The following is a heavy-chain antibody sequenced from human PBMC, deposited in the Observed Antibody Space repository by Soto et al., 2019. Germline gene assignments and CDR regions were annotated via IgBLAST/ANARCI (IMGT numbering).Heavy chain of an antibody. D-gene: IGHD2-21*02. CDR2: INPSGGST. Sequence: QVQLVQSGAEVKKPGASVKVSCKASGYTFTSYYMHWVRQAPGQGLEWMGIINPSGGSTSYVQKFPGRVTMARATSTSRGYMELSSLRSEDTAVYYCARDACCGGDCYGDIWGQGTMVTVSS. CDR3: ARDACCGGDCYGDI. V-gene: IGHV1-46*01. CDR1: GYTFTSYY. J-gene: IGHJ3*02.